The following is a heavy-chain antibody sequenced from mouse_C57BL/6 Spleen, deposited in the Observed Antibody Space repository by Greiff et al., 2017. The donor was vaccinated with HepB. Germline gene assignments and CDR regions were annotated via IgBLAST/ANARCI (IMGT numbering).Heavy chain of an antibody. D-gene: IGHD2-4*01. CDR2: IDPEDGET. Sequence: EVKLMESGAELVKPGASVKLSCTASGFNIKDYYMPWVKQRTEQGLEWIGRIDPEDGETKYAPKFQGKATITADTSSNTAYLQLSSLTSEDTAVDYCARSDYDYDGFAYWGQGTLVTVSA. V-gene: IGHV14-2*01. J-gene: IGHJ3*01. CDR1: GFNIKDYY. CDR3: ARSDYDYDGFAY.